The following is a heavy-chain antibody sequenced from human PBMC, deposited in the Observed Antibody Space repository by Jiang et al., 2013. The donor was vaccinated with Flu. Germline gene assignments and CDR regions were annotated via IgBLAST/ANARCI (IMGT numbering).Heavy chain of an antibody. CDR2: IYYSGST. D-gene: IGHD2-2*02. J-gene: IGHJ6*02. Sequence: LLKPSETLSLTCTVSGGSISSSSYYWGWIRQPPGKGLEWIGSIYYSGSTYYNPSLKSRVTISVDTSKNQFSLKLSSVTAADTAVYYCARGWYQLLYPGYYYGMDVWGQGTTVTVSS. CDR1: GGSISSSSYY. CDR3: ARGWYQLLYPGYYYGMDV. V-gene: IGHV4-39*07.